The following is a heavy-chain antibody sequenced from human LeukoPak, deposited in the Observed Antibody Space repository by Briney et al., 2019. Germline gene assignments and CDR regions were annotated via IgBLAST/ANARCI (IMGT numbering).Heavy chain of an antibody. CDR1: GFTFSSSW. D-gene: IGHD3-16*01. CDR2: IKEDGSEK. V-gene: IGHV3-7*05. J-gene: IGHJ4*02. Sequence: PGGSPRLSCAASGFTFSSSWMKWVRQAPGKGLESVAVIKEDGSEKYYVDSVKGRFAISRDNAKNSLYLQMNNVRAEDTAVYFCAANTQSGYWGQGALVTVSS. CDR3: AANTQSGY.